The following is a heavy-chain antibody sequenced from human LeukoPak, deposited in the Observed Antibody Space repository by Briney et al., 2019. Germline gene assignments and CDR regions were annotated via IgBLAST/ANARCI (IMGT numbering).Heavy chain of an antibody. V-gene: IGHV3-48*04. J-gene: IGHJ2*01. CDR1: GFTFSSYS. D-gene: IGHD6-13*01. CDR3: ARVVSSWYHYPYWYFDL. Sequence: QPGGSLRLSCAASGFTFSSYSMSWIRQAPGKGLEWVSYISSSGSTIYYADSVKGRFTISRDNAKSSLYLQMNSLRAEDTAVYYCARVVSSWYHYPYWYFDLWGRGTLVTVSS. CDR2: ISSSGSTI.